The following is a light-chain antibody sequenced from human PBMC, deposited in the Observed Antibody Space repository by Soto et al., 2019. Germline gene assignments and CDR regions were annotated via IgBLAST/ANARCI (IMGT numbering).Light chain of an antibody. CDR2: GAS. CDR1: QGITNH. Sequence: DIQMTQSPSSLAASVGARVPITGRARQGITNHLAWYQQTPGKVPKLLIYGASTLQSGVPSRFSGSGSGTDFTLTISSLRPDDFATYYCLQSHSTPLTFGQGTRLEIK. V-gene: IGKV1-27*01. CDR3: LQSHSTPLT. J-gene: IGKJ5*01.